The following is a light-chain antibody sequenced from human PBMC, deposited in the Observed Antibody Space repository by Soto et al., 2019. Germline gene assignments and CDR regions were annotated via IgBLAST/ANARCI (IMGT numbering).Light chain of an antibody. CDR1: QSVSSSY. CDR3: QQYGSSPST. J-gene: IGKJ4*01. CDR2: GAS. V-gene: IGKV3-20*01. Sequence: EIVLTQSPGTLYLSPGERATLSCRASQSVSSSYLAWYQQKPGQAPRLLIYGASSRATGIPDRFSGSGSGTDLTLTISRLEPEDFAVYYCQQYGSSPSTFGGGTKVEIK.